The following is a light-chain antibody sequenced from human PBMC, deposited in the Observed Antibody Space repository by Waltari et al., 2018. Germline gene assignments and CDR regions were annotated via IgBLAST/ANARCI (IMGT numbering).Light chain of an antibody. J-gene: IGLJ3*02. Sequence: SALTQPRSVSGSPGQSVTISRTGTTSDGGGYNYVSWYQHHPGKATKLLIFDVTQRPPGVPDRFSGSKSANTASLTISGLQAEDEADYYCCSFAGTYTWVFGGGTKVTVL. CDR1: TSDGGGYNY. CDR3: CSFAGTYTWV. CDR2: DVT. V-gene: IGLV2-11*01.